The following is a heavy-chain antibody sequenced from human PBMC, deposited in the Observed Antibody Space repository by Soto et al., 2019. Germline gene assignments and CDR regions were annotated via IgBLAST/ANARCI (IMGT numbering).Heavy chain of an antibody. CDR1: GFPFSSYA. V-gene: IGHV3-23*01. Sequence: GGSLRLSCAASGFPFSSYAMSWVRQAPGKGLEWVSAISGSGGSTYYADSVKGRFTISRDNSKNTLYLQMNSLRAEDTAVYYCAKTPDGRYYYYGMDVWGQGTTVTVSS. CDR3: AKTPDGRYYYYGMDV. CDR2: ISGSGGST. J-gene: IGHJ6*02.